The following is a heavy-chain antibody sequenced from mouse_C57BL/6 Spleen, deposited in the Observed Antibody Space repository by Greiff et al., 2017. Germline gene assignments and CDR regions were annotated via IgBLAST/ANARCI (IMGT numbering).Heavy chain of an antibody. CDR2: IDPSDSYT. D-gene: IGHD3-3*01. J-gene: IGHJ2*01. V-gene: IGHV1-69*01. CDR1: GYTFTSYW. Sequence: QVQLQQPGAELVMPGASVKLSCKASGYTFTSYWMHWVKQRPGQGLEWIGEIDPSDSYTNYNQKFKGKSTLTVDKSSSTAYMQLSSLTSEDSAVYYCERWGGRGPHLDYWGQGTTLTVSS. CDR3: ERWGGRGPHLDY.